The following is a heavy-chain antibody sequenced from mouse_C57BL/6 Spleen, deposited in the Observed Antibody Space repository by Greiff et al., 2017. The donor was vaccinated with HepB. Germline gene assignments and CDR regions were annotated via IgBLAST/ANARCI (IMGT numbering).Heavy chain of an antibody. D-gene: IGHD5-1*01. CDR1: GFTFSDYG. Sequence: EVKLQESGGGLVKPGGSLKLSCAASGFTFSDYGMHWVRQAPEKGLEWVAYISSGRSTIYYADTVKGRFTISRDNAKNTLFLQMTSLRSEDTAMYYCARGSNYVGYWGQGTTLTVSS. CDR3: ARGSNYVGY. V-gene: IGHV5-17*01. CDR2: ISSGRSTI. J-gene: IGHJ2*01.